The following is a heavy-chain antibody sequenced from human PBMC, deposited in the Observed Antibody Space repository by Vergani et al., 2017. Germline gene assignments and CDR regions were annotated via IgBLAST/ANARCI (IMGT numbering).Heavy chain of an antibody. V-gene: IGHV4-34*01. CDR3: ARGGRMVRGVINWFDP. Sequence: QVQLQQWGAGLLKPSETLSLTCAVYGGSFSGYYWSWIRQPPGKGLEWIVEINHSGSTNYNPSLKSRVTISVDTSKNQFSLKLGSVTAADTAVYYCARGGRMVRGVINWFDPWGQGTLVTVSS. CDR2: INHSGST. J-gene: IGHJ5*02. CDR1: GGSFSGYY. D-gene: IGHD3-10*01.